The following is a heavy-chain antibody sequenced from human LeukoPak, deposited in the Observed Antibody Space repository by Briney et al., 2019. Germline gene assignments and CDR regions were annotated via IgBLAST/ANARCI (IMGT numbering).Heavy chain of an antibody. CDR3: ARDRGERGNFDY. CDR1: GGTFSSYA. Sequence: SVKVSCKASGGTFSSYAISWVRQAPGQGLEWMGGIIPIFGTANYAQKFQGRVTITTDESTSTAYMELSSLRSEDTAVYYCARDRGERGNFDYWGQGTLVTVSS. CDR2: IIPIFGTA. D-gene: IGHD7-27*01. V-gene: IGHV1-69*05. J-gene: IGHJ4*02.